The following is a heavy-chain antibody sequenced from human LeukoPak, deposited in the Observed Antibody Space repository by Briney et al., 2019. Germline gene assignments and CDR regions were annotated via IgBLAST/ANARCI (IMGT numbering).Heavy chain of an antibody. D-gene: IGHD3-9*01. Sequence: GASVKVSCKASGYTFTSYGISWVRQAPGQGLEWMGWISAYNGNTNYAQKLQGRVTMTTDTSTSTAYMELRSLRSDDTAVYYCARLVLRYFDWLRLPYYYYYYMDVWGKGTTVTVSS. V-gene: IGHV1-18*01. CDR1: GYTFTSYG. CDR2: ISAYNGNT. J-gene: IGHJ6*03. CDR3: ARLVLRYFDWLRLPYYYYYYMDV.